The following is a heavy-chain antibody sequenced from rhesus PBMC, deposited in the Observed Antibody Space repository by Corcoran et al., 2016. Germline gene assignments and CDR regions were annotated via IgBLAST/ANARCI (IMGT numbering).Heavy chain of an antibody. Sequence: QVQLQESGPGLVKPSETLSLTCAVSGGSISSSNWWSWIRQPPGKGLEWIGYISGSSGSTYYNPSLKSRVTMSTDTSKNQFSLKLSSVTAADTAVYYCARASLSWFPYDYWGQGVLVTVSS. CDR2: ISGSSGST. J-gene: IGHJ4*01. CDR3: ARASLSWFPYDY. CDR1: GGSISSSNW. V-gene: IGHV4-65*01. D-gene: IGHD6-13*01.